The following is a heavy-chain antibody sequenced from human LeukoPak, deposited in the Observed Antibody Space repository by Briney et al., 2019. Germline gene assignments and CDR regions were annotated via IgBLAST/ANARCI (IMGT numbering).Heavy chain of an antibody. D-gene: IGHD1-26*01. Sequence: QPGRSLRLSCAASGFSFSTYGMHWVRQAPGKGLEWVTVISYDGSDKYYADSVKGRFTISRDNSRNTLYLQMNGLRVGDTAVYYCAKEVGTFTLDYWGQGTLVTVSS. CDR3: AKEVGTFTLDY. V-gene: IGHV3-30*18. CDR2: ISYDGSDK. CDR1: GFSFSTYG. J-gene: IGHJ4*02.